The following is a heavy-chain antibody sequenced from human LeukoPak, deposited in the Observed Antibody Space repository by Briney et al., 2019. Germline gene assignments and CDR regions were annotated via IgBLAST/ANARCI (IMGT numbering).Heavy chain of an antibody. CDR2: VTHSGST. V-gene: IGHV4-34*01. D-gene: IGHD3-10*01. CDR1: GGSFSGYH. J-gene: IGHJ6*03. Sequence: SETLSLTCAVSGGSFSGYHWSWIRQSPDKGLEYIGEVTHSGSTDYNPSLKSRVTISVDTSKKEFSLRPKSVTAADTAVYYCARGVNYYGSGSFMYYYYYMDVWGKGTTVTVSS. CDR3: ARGVNYYGSGSFMYYYYYMDV.